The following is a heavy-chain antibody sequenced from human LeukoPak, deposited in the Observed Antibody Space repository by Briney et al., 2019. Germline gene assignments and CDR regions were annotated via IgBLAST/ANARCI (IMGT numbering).Heavy chain of an antibody. CDR2: LSHSGTT. CDR1: GYSISSGYY. V-gene: IGHV4-38-2*01. CDR3: ARHLVFAVVAATMDAFDI. J-gene: IGHJ3*02. D-gene: IGHD2-21*02. Sequence: PSETLSLTCAVSGYSISSGYYWGWIRQSPGKGLEWIGSLSHSGTTYYIPSLESRVIISGDTSKNHFSLKLNSVTAADTAVYYCARHLVFAVVAATMDAFDIWGQGTMVTVSS.